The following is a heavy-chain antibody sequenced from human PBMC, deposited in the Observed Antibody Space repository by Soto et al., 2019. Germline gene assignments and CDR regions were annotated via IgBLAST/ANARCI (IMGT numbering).Heavy chain of an antibody. CDR1: NGSISSAIYY. Sequence: SETLSLTCTVSNGSISSAIYYWGWIRQPPGKGLEWIGSIYHSGSTYYNPSLQGRVTISVDTSKNQFSLKLSSVTAADTAVYFCAGRISFASVQVYFGEISNYNWFDPWGQGTLVTVSS. D-gene: IGHD3-10*01. CDR3: AGRISFASVQVYFGEISNYNWFDP. J-gene: IGHJ5*02. V-gene: IGHV4-39*01. CDR2: IYHSGST.